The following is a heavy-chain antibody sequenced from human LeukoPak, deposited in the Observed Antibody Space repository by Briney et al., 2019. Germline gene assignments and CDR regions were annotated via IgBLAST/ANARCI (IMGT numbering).Heavy chain of an antibody. D-gene: IGHD3-22*01. CDR1: GGTFGSHT. Sequence: SVKVSCKASGGTFGSHTISWVRQAPGQGLEWMGRIIPILGIANYAQKFQGRVTITADKSTSTAYMELSSLRSEDTAVYYCARDSDSSGYYLDYWGQGTLVTVSS. V-gene: IGHV1-69*04. CDR2: IIPILGIA. CDR3: ARDSDSSGYYLDY. J-gene: IGHJ4*02.